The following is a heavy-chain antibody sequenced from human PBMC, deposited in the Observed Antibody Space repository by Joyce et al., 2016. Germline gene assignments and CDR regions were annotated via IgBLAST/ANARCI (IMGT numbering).Heavy chain of an antibody. V-gene: IGHV3-15*01. J-gene: IGHJ4*02. CDR1: GFTFSPAW. CDR3: TADDSTRGGFELDY. CDR2: IKSVTSGGTT. D-gene: IGHD1-1*01. Sequence: EGQLVESGGGLVKPGGSLRLSCAASGFTFSPAWMSWVRQAPGKGLEWVALIKSVTSGGTTDYTAPVKGRFAISRDDSKNTVYLQMNSLKTEDTGIYYCTADDSTRGGFELDYWGQGTLVTVSS.